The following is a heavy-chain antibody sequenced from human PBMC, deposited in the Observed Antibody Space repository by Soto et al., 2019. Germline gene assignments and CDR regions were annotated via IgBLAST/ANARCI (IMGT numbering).Heavy chain of an antibody. J-gene: IGHJ4*02. CDR1: GGTFSSYT. V-gene: IGHV1-69*02. D-gene: IGHD3-16*02. CDR2: IIPILGIA. Sequence: QVQLVQSGAAVKKPGSSVKVSCKASGGTFSSYTISWVRQAPGQGLEWMGRIIPILGIANYAQKFQGRVTITADKSTSTAYMELSSLRSEDTAVYYCARGDYDYVWGSYRSFDYWGQGTLVTVSS. CDR3: ARGDYDYVWGSYRSFDY.